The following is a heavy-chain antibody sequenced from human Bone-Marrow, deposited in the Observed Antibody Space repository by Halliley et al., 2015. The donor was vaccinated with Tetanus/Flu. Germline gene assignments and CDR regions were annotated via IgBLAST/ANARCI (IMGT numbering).Heavy chain of an antibody. CDR2: SGQST. CDR3: ARGSSYDILTGYSMYYFDY. V-gene: IGHV3-53*04. J-gene: IGHJ4*02. Sequence: SGQSTYYADPVKGRFTISRHSSENTLYLQMNSLRTDDTAVYYCARGSSYDILTGYSMYYFDYWGQGTLVTVSS. D-gene: IGHD3-9*01.